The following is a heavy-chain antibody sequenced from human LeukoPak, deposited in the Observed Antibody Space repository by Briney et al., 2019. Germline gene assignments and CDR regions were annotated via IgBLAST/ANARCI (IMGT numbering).Heavy chain of an antibody. D-gene: IGHD4-23*01. CDR1: GFTFSSYA. CDR2: ISGSRDST. V-gene: IGHV3-23*01. J-gene: IGHJ4*02. CDR3: ARVPYATVVTKGLFDY. Sequence: PGGSLRLSCAASGFTFSSYAMSWVRQAPGKGLEWVSGISGSRDSTYYADSVKGRFTISRDDSKNTLYLQMNSLRAEDTAVYYCARVPYATVVTKGLFDYWGQGTLVTVSS.